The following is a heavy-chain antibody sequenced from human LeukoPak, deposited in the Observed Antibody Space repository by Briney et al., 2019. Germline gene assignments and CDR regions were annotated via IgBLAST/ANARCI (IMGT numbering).Heavy chain of an antibody. CDR1: GGSISSSSYY. CDR2: IYYSGST. J-gene: IGHJ5*02. V-gene: IGHV4-39*01. CDR3: ARQRYGGRPEDWFDP. Sequence: SETLSLTCTVSGGSISSSSYYWGWIRQPPGKGLEWIGSIYYSGSTYYNPSLKSRVTISVDTSKNQFSLKLSSVTAADTAVYYCARQRYGGRPEDWFDPWGQGTLVTVSS. D-gene: IGHD3-10*01.